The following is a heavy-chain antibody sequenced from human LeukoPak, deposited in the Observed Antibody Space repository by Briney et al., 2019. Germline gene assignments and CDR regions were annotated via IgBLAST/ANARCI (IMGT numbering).Heavy chain of an antibody. V-gene: IGHV3-7*01. CDR1: GFTFSNYW. Sequence: GGSLRLSCAASGFTFSNYWMSWVRQAPGKGLEWLANINQDGSEIYYVDSVKGRFTISRDNGKNSLYLQINSLRADDTAVYYCARGRGPWGYWGQGTLVTVSS. CDR2: INQDGSEI. D-gene: IGHD3-10*01. CDR3: ARGRGPWGY. J-gene: IGHJ4*02.